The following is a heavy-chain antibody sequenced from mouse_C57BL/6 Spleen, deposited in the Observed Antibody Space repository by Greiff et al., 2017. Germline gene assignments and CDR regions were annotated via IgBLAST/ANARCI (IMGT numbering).Heavy chain of an antibody. D-gene: IGHD1-1*02. J-gene: IGHJ1*03. CDR1: GYTFTSYW. Sequence: QVQLQQPGAELVRPGSSVKLSCKASGYTFTSYWMDWVKQRPGQGLEWIGNIYPSDSETHYNQKFKDKATLTVDKYSSTAYMQISSLTSEDTAVYYCARGGGNNGGYFEVWGTGTTVNVSS. CDR2: IYPSDSET. CDR3: ARGGGNNGGYFEV. V-gene: IGHV1-61*01.